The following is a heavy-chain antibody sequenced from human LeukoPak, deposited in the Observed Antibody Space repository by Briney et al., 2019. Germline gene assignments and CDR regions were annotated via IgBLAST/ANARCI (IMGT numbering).Heavy chain of an antibody. CDR1: GFTFSSYG. Sequence: GGSLRLSCAASGFTFSSYGMSWVRQAPGKGLEWVSAISGSGGSTYYADSVKGRFTISRDNSKNTLYLQTNSLRAEDTAVYYYAKDRWGAYYYGNWGQGTLVTVSS. J-gene: IGHJ4*02. D-gene: IGHD1-26*01. V-gene: IGHV3-23*01. CDR2: ISGSGGST. CDR3: AKDRWGAYYYGN.